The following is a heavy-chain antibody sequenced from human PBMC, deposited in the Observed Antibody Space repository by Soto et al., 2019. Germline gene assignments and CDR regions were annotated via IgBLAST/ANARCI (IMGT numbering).Heavy chain of an antibody. CDR3: ARENSSFDY. D-gene: IGHD2-15*01. J-gene: IGHJ4*02. V-gene: IGHV1-18*01. CDR2: ISAYNANA. Sequence: QIQLLQSGAEVKKPGASVKVTCKASGYTFRNFGISWVRQAPGQGLEWMGWISAYNANANYAQKFQGRLTMTADTSTTKAYMEVRGLGAADTALYYCARENSSFDYWGQGTLVTVSS. CDR1: GYTFRNFG.